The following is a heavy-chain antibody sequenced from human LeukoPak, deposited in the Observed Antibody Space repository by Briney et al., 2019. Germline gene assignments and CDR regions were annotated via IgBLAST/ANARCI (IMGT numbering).Heavy chain of an antibody. Sequence: GGSLRLSCAPSRFAICSCAMSQVRQAPGKGLEWVAFIRYDGSNKYYVDSVKGRFTISRDNSKNTLYLQMNSLRAEYSTVYLCETATLSYDLVPRPDYWGQGTLVTVSS. V-gene: IGHV3-30*02. CDR3: ETATLSYDLVPRPDY. CDR2: IRYDGSNK. J-gene: IGHJ4*02. CDR1: RFAICSCA. D-gene: IGHD6-6*01.